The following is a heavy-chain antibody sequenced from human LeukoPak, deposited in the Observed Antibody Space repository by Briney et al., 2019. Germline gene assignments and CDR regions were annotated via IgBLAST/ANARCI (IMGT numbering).Heavy chain of an antibody. J-gene: IGHJ4*02. Sequence: PGGSLRLSCAASGFSFSNYDMHWVRQVTGKGLEWVSGMGSGGDTNYLGSVKGRFTISRENAKDSLYLQMNSLRAGDTAVYFCARGVPGGLDYWGQGTLVTVSS. CDR3: ARGVPGGLDY. V-gene: IGHV3-13*04. CDR1: GFSFSNYD. D-gene: IGHD3-10*01. CDR2: MGSGGDT.